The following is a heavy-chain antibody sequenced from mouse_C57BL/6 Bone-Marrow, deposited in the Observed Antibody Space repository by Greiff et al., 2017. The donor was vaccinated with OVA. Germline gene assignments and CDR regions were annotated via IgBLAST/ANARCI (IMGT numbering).Heavy chain of an antibody. V-gene: IGHV5-17*01. J-gene: IGHJ3*01. CDR1: GFTFSDYG. D-gene: IGHD3-2*02. Sequence: EVHLVESGGGLVKPGGSLKLSCAASGFTFSDYGMHWVRQAPEKGLEWVAYISSGSSTIYYADTVKGRFTLSRYNAKNILFLQMTRLRSADTAMYYCARPQLRPWFAYWGQGTLVTVSA. CDR2: ISSGSSTI. CDR3: ARPQLRPWFAY.